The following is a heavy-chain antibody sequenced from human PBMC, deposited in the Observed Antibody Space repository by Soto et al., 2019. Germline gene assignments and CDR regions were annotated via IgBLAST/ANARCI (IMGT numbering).Heavy chain of an antibody. D-gene: IGHD1-1*01. Sequence: QVQLVESGGGVVQPGRSLRLSCAASGFTFSSYAMHWVRQAPGKGLEWVAVISYDGSNKYYADSVKGRFTISRDNSKNTLYLQMNSLRAEDTAVYYCARDRYENYWGQGTLVTVSS. CDR1: GFTFSSYA. CDR3: ARDRYENY. J-gene: IGHJ4*02. CDR2: ISYDGSNK. V-gene: IGHV3-30-3*01.